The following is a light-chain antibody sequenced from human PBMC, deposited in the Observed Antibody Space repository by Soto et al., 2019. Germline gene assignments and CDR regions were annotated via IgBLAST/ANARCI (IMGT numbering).Light chain of an antibody. V-gene: IGKV3-15*01. CDR2: GAS. Sequence: EIVLTQSAGTLSFPPGERATLSCRASQSVSSYLAWYQQKPGQAPRLLIHGASTRATGIPARFSGSGSGTEFTLTISSLKSEDFEVYYCQQYNNWPWTFGQGTKVDIK. J-gene: IGKJ1*01. CDR1: QSVSSY. CDR3: QQYNNWPWT.